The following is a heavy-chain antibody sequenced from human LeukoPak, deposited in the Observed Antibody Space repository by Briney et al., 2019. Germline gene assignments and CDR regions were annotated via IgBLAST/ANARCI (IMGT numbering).Heavy chain of an antibody. CDR2: ITGSGDTT. CDR3: AKWGDYDILTGYYVSDF. V-gene: IGHV3-23*01. J-gene: IGHJ4*02. CDR1: GFIFRNYA. D-gene: IGHD3-9*01. Sequence: GRSLRLSCAASGFIFRNYAMSWVRQAPGRGLEWVSAITGSGDTTYYADSVKGRFTISIDNSKNTLYVEMNTLRAEDTAVYYCAKWGDYDILTGYYVSDFWGQGTLVTVSS.